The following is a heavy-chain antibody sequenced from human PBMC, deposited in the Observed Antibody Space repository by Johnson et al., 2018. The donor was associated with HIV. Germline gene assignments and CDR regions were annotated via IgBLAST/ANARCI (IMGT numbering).Heavy chain of an antibody. D-gene: IGHD5-24*01. CDR3: AKERGKRWLHPRDAFDI. V-gene: IGHV3-66*01. Sequence: EVHLVESGGGLVQPGGSLRLSCAASGFSVSSNYMSWVRQAPGKGLEWVSVIYSGGSTYYADAVKGRFTISRDNSKNTLYLQTHSLRAEDTAVYYCAKERGKRWLHPRDAFDIWGQGTMVTVSS. CDR1: GFSVSSNY. CDR2: IYSGGST. J-gene: IGHJ3*02.